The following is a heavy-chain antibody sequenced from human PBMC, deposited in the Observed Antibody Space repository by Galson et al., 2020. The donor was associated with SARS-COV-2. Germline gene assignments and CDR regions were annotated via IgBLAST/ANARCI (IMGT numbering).Heavy chain of an antibody. D-gene: IGHD4-4*01. CDR1: GFTFSNYA. Sequence: GGSLRLSCAASGFTFSNYAMSWVRQAPGKGLEWVSIFYSDGLIYYSDSVKGRFTISRDNSKNTSYLQMDSLRPEDTAVYYCRSLQWYGKEFDVWGRGTLVSVAS. CDR3: RSLQWYGKEFDV. J-gene: IGHJ1*01. CDR2: FYSDGLI. V-gene: IGHV3-23*03.